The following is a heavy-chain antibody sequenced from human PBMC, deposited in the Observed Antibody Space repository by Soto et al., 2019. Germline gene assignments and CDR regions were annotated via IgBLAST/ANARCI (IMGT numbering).Heavy chain of an antibody. J-gene: IGHJ5*02. Sequence: PSQTLSLTCAISGDSVSSNTASWNWIRQSPSRGLEWLGRTYFRSKWYNDYAVSVKSRIIINPDTSNNQFSLQLNSVTPEVTAVYFCAKGDNLGPKTGYAFDPWGQGIMVTVSS. CDR3: AKGDNLGPKTGYAFDP. CDR2: TYFRSKWYN. V-gene: IGHV6-1*01. CDR1: GDSVSSNTAS. D-gene: IGHD5-12*01.